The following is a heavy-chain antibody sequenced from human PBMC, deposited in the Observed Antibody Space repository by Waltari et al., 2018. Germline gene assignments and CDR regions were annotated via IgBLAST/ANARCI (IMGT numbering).Heavy chain of an antibody. V-gene: IGHV4-39*07. J-gene: IGHJ5*02. CDR3: ARDVVIVENWFDP. CDR1: GGSISHNTYY. D-gene: IGHD3-16*02. CDR2: IYYSGGT. Sequence: QLQLQESGPGLVKPSETLSLTCTVSGGSISHNTYYWGWIRQPPGKGLEWIGSIYYSGGTYYNPSLRSRVTIVVDTSKNQFSLKLTSVTAADTAVYYCARDVVIVENWFDPWGQGTLVTVSS.